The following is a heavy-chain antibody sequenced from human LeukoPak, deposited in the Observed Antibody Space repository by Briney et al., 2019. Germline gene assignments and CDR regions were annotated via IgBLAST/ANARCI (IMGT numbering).Heavy chain of an antibody. CDR1: GFTFSSYA. V-gene: IGHV3-23*01. Sequence: PGGSLRLSCAASGFTFSSYAMSWVRQAPGKGLEWVSAISGSGGSTYYADSVKGRFTISRDNSKNTLYLQMNSLRAEDMAVYYCAKVFSAYSSGWYEYYDYWGQGTLVTVSS. CDR3: AKVFSAYSSGWYEYYDY. J-gene: IGHJ4*02. CDR2: ISGSGGST. D-gene: IGHD6-19*01.